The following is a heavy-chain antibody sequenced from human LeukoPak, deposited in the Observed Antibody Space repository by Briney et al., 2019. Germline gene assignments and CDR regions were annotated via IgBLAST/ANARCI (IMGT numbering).Heavy chain of an antibody. CDR1: GFTFSSYA. Sequence: GGSLRLSCAASGFTFSSYAMTWVRQAPGKGLEWVSAISGSGGTTYFADSVKGRFTISRDNSKNTLYLQMSSLRAEDTAVYYCANTPFSDYYYYMDVWGKGTRSPSP. CDR3: ANTPFSDYYYYMDV. J-gene: IGHJ6*03. V-gene: IGHV3-23*01. CDR2: ISGSGGTT.